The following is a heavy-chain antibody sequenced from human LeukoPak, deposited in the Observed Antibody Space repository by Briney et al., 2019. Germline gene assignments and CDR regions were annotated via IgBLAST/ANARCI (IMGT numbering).Heavy chain of an antibody. Sequence: GGSLRLSCAASGFTFSSYAMSWVRLAPGKGLEWVSAISGSGGSTYYADSVKGRFTISRDNSKNTLYLQMNSLRAEDTAVYYCAKTMSSVWLFDYWGQGTLVTVS. CDR2: ISGSGGST. J-gene: IGHJ4*02. CDR1: GFTFSSYA. V-gene: IGHV3-23*01. D-gene: IGHD6-19*01. CDR3: AKTMSSVWLFDY.